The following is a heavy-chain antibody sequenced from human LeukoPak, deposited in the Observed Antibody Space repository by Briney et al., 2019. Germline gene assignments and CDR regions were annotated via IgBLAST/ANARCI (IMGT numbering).Heavy chain of an antibody. J-gene: IGHJ4*02. CDR1: GGSFSGYY. CDR2: INHSGST. CDR3: ARVRSGRGDY. Sequence: SETLSLTCAVYGGSFSGYYWSWIRKPPGKGLEWIGEINHSGSTDYNPSLKSRVTISVDTSKNQFSLKLSSVTAADTAVYYCARVRSGRGDYWGQGTLVTVSS. V-gene: IGHV4-34*01. D-gene: IGHD3-10*01.